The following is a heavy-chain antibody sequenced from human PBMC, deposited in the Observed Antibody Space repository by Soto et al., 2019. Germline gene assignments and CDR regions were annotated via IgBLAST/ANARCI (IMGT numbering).Heavy chain of an antibody. CDR3: ARQLPGAYYYGMDV. D-gene: IGHD2-2*01. CDR2: IYPGDSDT. J-gene: IGHJ6*02. Sequence: GESLKISWKGSGYSFTSYWIGWVRQMPGKGLGWMGIIYPGDSDTRYSPSFQGQVTISADNSIRTAYLQLSSLKASDTAMYYCARQLPGAYYYGMDVWGQGTTVTVSS. V-gene: IGHV5-51*01. CDR1: GYSFTSYW.